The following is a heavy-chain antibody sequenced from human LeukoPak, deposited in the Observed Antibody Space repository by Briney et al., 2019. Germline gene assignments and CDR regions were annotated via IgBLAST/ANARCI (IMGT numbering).Heavy chain of an antibody. CDR2: INHSGST. CDR1: GGSFSGYY. V-gene: IGHV4-34*01. D-gene: IGHD3-10*01. J-gene: IGHJ4*02. Sequence: SETLSLTCAVYGGSFSGYYWSWLRQPPGKGLEWIGEINHSGSTNYNPSLKSRVTISVDTSKNQFSLKLSSVTAADTAVYYCARGGFARSNYCGSGSYYNFLDYWGQGTLVTVSS. CDR3: ARGGFARSNYCGSGSYYNFLDY.